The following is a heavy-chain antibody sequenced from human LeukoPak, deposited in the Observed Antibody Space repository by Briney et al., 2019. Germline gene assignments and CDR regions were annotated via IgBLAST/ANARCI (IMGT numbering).Heavy chain of an antibody. Sequence: PGGSLRLSCAASGFTFSSYAMSWVRQAPGKGREWFSAISGSGGSTYYADSVKGRFTISRDNSKNTLYLQMNSLRAEDTAVYYCAKIGLSTGDLGGYYFDYWGQGTLVTVSS. CDR1: GFTFSSYA. CDR3: AKIGLSTGDLGGYYFDY. V-gene: IGHV3-23*01. J-gene: IGHJ4*02. D-gene: IGHD3-16*01. CDR2: ISGSGGST.